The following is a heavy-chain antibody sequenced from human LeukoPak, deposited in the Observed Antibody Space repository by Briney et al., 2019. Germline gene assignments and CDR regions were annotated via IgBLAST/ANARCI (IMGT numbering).Heavy chain of an antibody. CDR3: ARSAAAGTKYNWFDP. D-gene: IGHD6-13*01. CDR1: GYTFTSYD. Sequence: GASVKVSCKASGYTFTSYDINWVRQATGQGLEWMGWMNPNSGNTGYAQKFQGRVTITRNTSISTAYMELSSLRSEDTAVYYCARSAAAGTKYNWFDPCGQGTLVTVSS. CDR2: MNPNSGNT. J-gene: IGHJ5*02. V-gene: IGHV1-8*03.